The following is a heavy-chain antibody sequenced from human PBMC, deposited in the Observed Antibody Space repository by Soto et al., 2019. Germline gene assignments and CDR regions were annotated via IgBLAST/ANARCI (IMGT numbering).Heavy chain of an antibody. D-gene: IGHD2-15*01. CDR1: GFTFSSYG. V-gene: IGHV3-33*01. CDR2: IWYDGSNK. CDR3: GRVPGIWRGRFLHPPPDH. J-gene: IGHJ5*02. Sequence: GGSLRLSCAASGFTFSSYGMHWVRQAPGKGLEWVAVIWYDGSNKYYADSVKGRFTISRDNSKNTLYLQMNSLRAEDTAVYYCGRVPGIWRGRFLHPPPDHWGQGTLVTV.